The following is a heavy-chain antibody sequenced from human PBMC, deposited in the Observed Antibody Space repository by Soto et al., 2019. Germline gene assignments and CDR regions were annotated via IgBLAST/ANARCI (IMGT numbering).Heavy chain of an antibody. Sequence: QVQLVQSGAEVKKPGASVKVSCKASGYTFPNYYTHWVRQAPGQGLEWMGIINPNSSNTIYAQKFQGRVPMTRDTSTSTVYMELRSLRSEDTAVYYCARSDSEYYGLDVWGRGTTVTVSS. V-gene: IGHV1-46*01. CDR3: ARSDSEYYGLDV. J-gene: IGHJ6*02. CDR2: INPNSSNT. CDR1: GYTFPNYY.